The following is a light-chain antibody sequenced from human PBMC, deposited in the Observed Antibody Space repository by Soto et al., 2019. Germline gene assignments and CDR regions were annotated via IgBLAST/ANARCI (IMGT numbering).Light chain of an antibody. CDR1: SSDVGDYDY. J-gene: IGLJ3*02. CDR3: SSYAGSYTWV. CDR2: DVT. V-gene: IGLV2-11*01. Sequence: QSVLTQPRSVSGSPGQSVTISCAGTSSDVGDYDYVSWYQQHPGKAPKIMIYDVTKRPSGVPDRFSGSKSGSTASLTISGLQAEDEADYYCSSYAGSYTWVFGGGTQLTVL.